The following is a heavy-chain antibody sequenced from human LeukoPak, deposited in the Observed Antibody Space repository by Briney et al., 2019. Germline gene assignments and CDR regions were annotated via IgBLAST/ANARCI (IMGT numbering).Heavy chain of an antibody. D-gene: IGHD2-2*02. CDR1: GFIFRSYG. V-gene: IGHV3-23*05. CDR2: IYKNGRER. CDR3: ATEIGYCSSTSCYSY. Sequence: PGGSLRLSCAASGFIFRSYGMNWVRQAPGKGLEWVSGIYKNGRERYGDSVKGRFTISRDNSKNTLYLQMNSLRAEDTAVYYCATEIGYCSSTSCYSYWGQGTLVTVSS. J-gene: IGHJ4*02.